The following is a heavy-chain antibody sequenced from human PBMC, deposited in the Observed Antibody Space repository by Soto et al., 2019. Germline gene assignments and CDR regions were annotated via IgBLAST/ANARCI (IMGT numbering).Heavy chain of an antibody. J-gene: IGHJ4*02. CDR1: GFTFSSYS. CDR3: ARDGYAYYDILTGYYIFDY. Sequence: EVQLVESGGGLVKPGGSLRLSCAASGFTFSSYSMNWVRQAPGKGLEWVSSISSSSSYIYYADSVKGRFTISRDNAKNSLYLQMNSLRAEDTAVYYCARDGYAYYDILTGYYIFDYWGQGTLVTVSS. D-gene: IGHD3-9*01. CDR2: ISSSSSYI. V-gene: IGHV3-21*01.